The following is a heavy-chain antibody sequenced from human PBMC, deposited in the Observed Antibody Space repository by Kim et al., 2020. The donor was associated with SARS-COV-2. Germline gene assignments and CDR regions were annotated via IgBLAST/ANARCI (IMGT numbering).Heavy chain of an antibody. D-gene: IGHD2-15*01. V-gene: IGHV7-4-1*02. Sequence: ASVKVSCKASGYTFTSYAMNWVRQAPGQGLEWMGWINTNTGNPTYAQGFTGRFVFSLDTSVSTAYLQISSLKAEDTAVYYCAREGRIVVVVAKEISNWFDPWGQGTLVTVSS. CDR1: GYTFTSYA. CDR2: INTNTGNP. CDR3: AREGRIVVVVAKEISNWFDP. J-gene: IGHJ5*02.